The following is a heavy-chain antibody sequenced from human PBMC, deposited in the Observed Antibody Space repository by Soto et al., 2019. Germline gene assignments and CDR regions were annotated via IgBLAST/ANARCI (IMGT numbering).Heavy chain of an antibody. Sequence: QVQLVQSGAEVKKPGASVKVSCKASGYTFTSYDINWVRQATGQGLEWMGWMNPNSGNTGYAQKFQGRVTINRNTYISTAYMELSSLRSEDTAAYYCAIERSCYFEYWGQETLVTVSS. CDR3: AIERSCYFEY. D-gene: IGHD1-1*01. V-gene: IGHV1-8*01. J-gene: IGHJ4*01. CDR1: GYTFTSYD. CDR2: MNPNSGNT.